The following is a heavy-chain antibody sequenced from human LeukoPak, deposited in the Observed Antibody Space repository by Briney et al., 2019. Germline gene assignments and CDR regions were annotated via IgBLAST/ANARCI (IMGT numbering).Heavy chain of an antibody. CDR2: ISGTGGNT. J-gene: IGHJ4*02. CDR1: GFTFGSFA. V-gene: IGHV3-23*01. Sequence: SGGSLRLSCAASGFTFGSFAMNWVRQAPGKGLEWVSTISGTGGNTYYADSVKGRFTISRDNSKNTLYLQMTSLRVEDTAVYYCAKDLRPRAPLWYFDYWGQGALVTVSS. D-gene: IGHD3-10*01. CDR3: AKDLRPRAPLWYFDY.